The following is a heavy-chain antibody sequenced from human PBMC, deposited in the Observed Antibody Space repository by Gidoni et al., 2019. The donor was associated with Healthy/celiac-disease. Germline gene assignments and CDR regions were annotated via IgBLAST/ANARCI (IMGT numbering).Heavy chain of an antibody. J-gene: IGHJ3*02. D-gene: IGHD2-2*01. Sequence: QVQLQEPGPGLVKPSGTLSLTCAVSGGPISSSNWWSWVRQPPGKGRGWIGEIYHSGSTNYNPSLKRRFTISVDKSKNQFSLKLSSVTAADTAVYYCARGYCSSTSCYLRPPFFFDIWGQGTMVTVSS. CDR3: ARGYCSSTSCYLRPPFFFDI. CDR1: GGPISSSNW. V-gene: IGHV4-4*02. CDR2: IYHSGST.